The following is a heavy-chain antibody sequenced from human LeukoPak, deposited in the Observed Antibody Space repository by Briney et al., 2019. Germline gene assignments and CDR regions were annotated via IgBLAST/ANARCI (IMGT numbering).Heavy chain of an antibody. CDR2: IKQDGSEK. CDR3: ARDGDYYDSLDYFDY. V-gene: IGHV3-7*01. CDR1: GFTFSSYG. Sequence: PGGSLRLSCAASGFTFSSYGMSWVRQAPGKGLEWVANIKQDGSEKYYVDSVKGRFTISRDNAKNSLYLQMNSLRAEDTAVYYCARDGDYYDSLDYFDYWGQGTLVTVSS. D-gene: IGHD3-22*01. J-gene: IGHJ4*02.